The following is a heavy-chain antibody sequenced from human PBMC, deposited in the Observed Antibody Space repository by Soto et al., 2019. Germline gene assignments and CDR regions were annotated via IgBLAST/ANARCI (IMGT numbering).Heavy chain of an antibody. CDR2: INHSGST. CDR3: ARDLEYGSGSYYWFDP. CDR1: GGSFSGYY. Sequence: SETLSLTCAVYGGSFSGYYWSWIRQPPGKGLEWIGEINHSGSTNCNPSLKSRVTISVDTSKNQFSLKLSSVTAADTAVYYCARDLEYGSGSYYWFDPWGQGTLVTVSS. V-gene: IGHV4-34*01. J-gene: IGHJ5*02. D-gene: IGHD3-10*01.